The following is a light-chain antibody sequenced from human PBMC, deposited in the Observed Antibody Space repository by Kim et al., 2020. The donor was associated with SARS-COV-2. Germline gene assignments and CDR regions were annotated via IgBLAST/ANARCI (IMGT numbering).Light chain of an antibody. CDR2: VKSDGSH. V-gene: IGLV4-69*01. Sequence: QLVLTQSPSASASLGASVKLTCTLSSGHNSNAIAWHQQQPEKGPRYLMKVKSDGSHIKGDGIPDRFSGSSSGAERYLIISSLQSEDEADYYCQTWGTGIRVFGGGTKLTVL. J-gene: IGLJ3*02. CDR1: SGHNSNA. CDR3: QTWGTGIRV.